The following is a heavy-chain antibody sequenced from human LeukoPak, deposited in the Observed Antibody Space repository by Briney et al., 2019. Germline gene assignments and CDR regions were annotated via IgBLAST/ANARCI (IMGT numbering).Heavy chain of an antibody. D-gene: IGHD3-22*01. V-gene: IGHV4-34*01. CDR3: ARLYDSSGYYYGSYYYYYMDV. J-gene: IGHJ6*03. CDR1: GGSFSGYY. Sequence: PSETLSLTCAVYGGSFSGYYWSWIRQPPGKGLEWIGEINHSGSTNYNPSLKSRVTISVDTSKNQFSLKLSSVTAADTAVYYCARLYDSSGYYYGSYYYYYMDVWGKGTTVTVSS. CDR2: INHSGST.